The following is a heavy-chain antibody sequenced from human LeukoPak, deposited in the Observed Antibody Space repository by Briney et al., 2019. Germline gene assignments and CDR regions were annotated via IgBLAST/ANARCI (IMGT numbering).Heavy chain of an antibody. Sequence: SETLSLTCTVSGGSISSYYWSWIRQPAGKGLEWIGRIYTSGSTNYNPSLRSRITMSVDMSKNQFSLKLSSVTAADTAVYYCARVKDGYCTSTSCHYYFDYWGQGTLVTVSS. CDR1: GGSISSYY. D-gene: IGHD2-2*01. CDR2: IYTSGST. J-gene: IGHJ4*02. CDR3: ARVKDGYCTSTSCHYYFDY. V-gene: IGHV4-4*07.